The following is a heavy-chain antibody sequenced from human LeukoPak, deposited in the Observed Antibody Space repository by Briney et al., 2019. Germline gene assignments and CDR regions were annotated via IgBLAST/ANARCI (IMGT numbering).Heavy chain of an antibody. CDR2: IRQDGNQK. CDR1: GFNFGSYW. V-gene: IGHV3-7*01. D-gene: IGHD2/OR15-2a*01. J-gene: IGHJ4*02. CDR3: ARDEGEYDTTYRFDY. Sequence: GGSLRLSRAASGFNFGSYWMSWVRQAPGKGLEWLGNIRQDGNQKYYVDSVKGRFTMSRDNARKSLYLQMNTLRVEDTAVYYCARDEGEYDTTYRFDYWGQGTLVTVSS.